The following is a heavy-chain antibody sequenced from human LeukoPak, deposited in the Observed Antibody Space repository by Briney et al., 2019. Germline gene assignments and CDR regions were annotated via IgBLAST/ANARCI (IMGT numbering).Heavy chain of an antibody. Sequence: SETLSLTCAVYGESFSGYYWSWIRQPPGKGLEWIGEINHGGSTNYNPSLKSRVTISVDTSKNQFSLKLSSVTAADTAVYYCARVVWGSSWAFDIWGQGTMVTVSS. V-gene: IGHV4-34*01. D-gene: IGHD6-13*01. J-gene: IGHJ3*02. CDR3: ARVVWGSSWAFDI. CDR1: GESFSGYY. CDR2: INHGGST.